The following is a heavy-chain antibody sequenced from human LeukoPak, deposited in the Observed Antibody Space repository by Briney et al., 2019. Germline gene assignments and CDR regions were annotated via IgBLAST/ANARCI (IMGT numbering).Heavy chain of an antibody. CDR3: ARSLRLGELSPTLGY. Sequence: SETLSLTCAVYGGSFSGYYWSWIRQPPGKGLEWIGEINHSGSTNYNPSLKSRVTISVDTSKNQFSLKLSSVTAADTAVYYCARSLRLGELSPTLGYWGQGTLVTVSS. V-gene: IGHV4-34*01. J-gene: IGHJ4*02. CDR2: INHSGST. D-gene: IGHD3-16*02. CDR1: GGSFSGYY.